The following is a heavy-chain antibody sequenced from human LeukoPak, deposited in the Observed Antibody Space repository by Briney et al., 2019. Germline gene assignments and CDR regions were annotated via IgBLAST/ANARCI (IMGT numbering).Heavy chain of an antibody. J-gene: IGHJ4*02. V-gene: IGHV4-34*01. Sequence: SETLSLTCAVYGGSFSGYYWSWIRQPPGKGLEWIGEINHSGSTNYNPSLKSRVTISVDTSKNQFSLKLSSVIAADTAVYYCARGYPVPFDYWGQGTLVTVSS. CDR1: GGSFSGYY. CDR2: INHSGST. CDR3: ARGYPVPFDY. D-gene: IGHD3-16*02.